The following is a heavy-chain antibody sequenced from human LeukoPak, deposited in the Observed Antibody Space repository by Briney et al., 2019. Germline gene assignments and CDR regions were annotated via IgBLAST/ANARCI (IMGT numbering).Heavy chain of an antibody. J-gene: IGHJ3*02. Sequence: GASLKISCKGSGYSFTSYWIGWVRQLPGKGLEWMGIIYPGDSDTRYSPSFQGQVTISADKSISTAYLQWSSLKASDTAMYCCARHVNDFWSGYSTPNAFDIWGQGTMVTVSS. CDR3: ARHVNDFWSGYSTPNAFDI. V-gene: IGHV5-51*01. CDR2: IYPGDSDT. D-gene: IGHD3-3*01. CDR1: GYSFTSYW.